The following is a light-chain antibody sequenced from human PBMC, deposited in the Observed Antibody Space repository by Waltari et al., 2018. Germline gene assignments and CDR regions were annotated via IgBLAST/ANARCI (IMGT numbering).Light chain of an antibody. V-gene: IGLV2-11*01. Sequence: QSALTQPRSVSASPGQSVTISCTGSRRDVGAYNYVSWYPQPPGKAPKLILYEVTDRPSGVPDRFSGSKSGNTASLTISGLQSEDEADYYCCSYAGRSIFGLFGGGTKLTVL. CDR1: RRDVGAYNY. CDR3: CSYAGRSIFGL. J-gene: IGLJ2*01. CDR2: EVT.